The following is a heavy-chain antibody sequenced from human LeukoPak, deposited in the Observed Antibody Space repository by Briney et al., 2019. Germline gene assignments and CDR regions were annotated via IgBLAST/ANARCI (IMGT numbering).Heavy chain of an antibody. CDR1: GGSISSRNW. V-gene: IGHV4-4*02. CDR2: IYHSGGT. CDR3: ARLSGSYASS. J-gene: IGHJ4*02. D-gene: IGHD1-26*01. Sequence: SETLSLTCAVSGGSISSRNWWSWVRQPPGKGLEWIAEIYHSGGTNYNPSLKSRVTISVDKSKNKFSLKLNSVTAADTAVYYCARLSGSYASSWGQGTLVTVSS.